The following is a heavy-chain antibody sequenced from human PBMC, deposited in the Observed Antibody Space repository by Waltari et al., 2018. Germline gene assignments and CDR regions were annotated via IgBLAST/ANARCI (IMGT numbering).Heavy chain of an antibody. CDR2: RHYSGKS. CDR1: GGSMNSTSFF. D-gene: IGHD4-17*01. V-gene: IGHV4-61*05. Sequence: QLQLRASGPGLVKPSETLSLTCSVSGGSMNSTSFFWAWIREPPGKGLEWIGYRHYSGKSDSDTSMKSRVTMSLDTSNNQFSLKLSSVTAADTAVYYCAAHLRQVTTEFAYWGQGTLVTVSS. J-gene: IGHJ4*02. CDR3: AAHLRQVTTEFAY.